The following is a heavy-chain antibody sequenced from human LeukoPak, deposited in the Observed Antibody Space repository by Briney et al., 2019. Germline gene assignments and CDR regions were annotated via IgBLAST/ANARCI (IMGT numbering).Heavy chain of an antibody. Sequence: GESLKISCAASGFTFSSYAMSWVRQAPGKGLQWVSAIIPSGGSTYYADSVKGRFTISRDNSKNTLYLQMNSLRAEDTAVYYCAKGYSSVWYSHFDYWGQGTLVTVSS. V-gene: IGHV3-23*01. J-gene: IGHJ4*02. CDR3: AKGYSSVWYSHFDY. CDR1: GFTFSSYA. D-gene: IGHD6-19*01. CDR2: IIPSGGST.